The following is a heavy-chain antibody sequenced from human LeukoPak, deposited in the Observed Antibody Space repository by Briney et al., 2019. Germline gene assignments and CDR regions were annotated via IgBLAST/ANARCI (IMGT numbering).Heavy chain of an antibody. CDR3: ARLGDLGMDV. Sequence: SETLSLTCNVSGDPISSGDYFWSWVRQPPGKGLEWVGYIYHTGSTYYNPSLKGRIVLTVDTSKNQFSLKLTSVTVADTAMYFCARLGDLGMDVWGQGTTVTVSS. J-gene: IGHJ6*02. CDR2: IYHTGST. CDR1: GDPISSGDYF. D-gene: IGHD3-10*01. V-gene: IGHV4-30-4*01.